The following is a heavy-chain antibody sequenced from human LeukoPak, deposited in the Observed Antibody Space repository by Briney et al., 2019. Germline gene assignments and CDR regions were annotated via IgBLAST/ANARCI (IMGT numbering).Heavy chain of an antibody. J-gene: IGHJ4*02. V-gene: IGHV4-59*01. CDR2: IYYSGST. CDR1: GGSISSYY. CDR3: ARGYSGSYGRFDY. D-gene: IGHD1-26*01. Sequence: PSETLSLTCSVSGGSISSYYWSWIRQPPGKGLEWIGYIYYSGSTSYNPSLKSRVTISVDTSKNQFSLKLSSVTAADTAVYYCARGYSGSYGRFDYWGQGTLVTVSS.